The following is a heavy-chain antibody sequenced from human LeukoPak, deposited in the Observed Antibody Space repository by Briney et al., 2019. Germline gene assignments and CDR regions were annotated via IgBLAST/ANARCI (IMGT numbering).Heavy chain of an antibody. CDR3: ARDPLYYDILTGYSNSNWFDP. D-gene: IGHD3-9*01. CDR1: GFNFMTYG. Sequence: GRSLRLSCAASGFNFMTYGMHWVRQAPGKGLEWVAFISYDGGKRFFGESVKGRFTIARDNSENTVSLQMNTLKTEDTAVYYCARDPLYYDILTGYSNSNWFDPWGQGTLVTVSS. J-gene: IGHJ5*02. V-gene: IGHV3-30*03. CDR2: ISYDGGKR.